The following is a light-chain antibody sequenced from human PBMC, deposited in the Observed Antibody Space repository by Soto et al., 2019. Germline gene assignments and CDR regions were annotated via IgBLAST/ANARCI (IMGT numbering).Light chain of an antibody. J-gene: IGKJ4*01. V-gene: IGKV3-11*01. CDR3: QHRNYWLT. Sequence: EVVLTQSPATLSLSPGQRATLSCRASQSISTYLSWYQHKPGQTPRLLIYHASNRATGIPARFSGSGSGTDFTLTISSLEPEDFAVYYCQHRNYWLTFGGGTKGDIK. CDR2: HAS. CDR1: QSISTY.